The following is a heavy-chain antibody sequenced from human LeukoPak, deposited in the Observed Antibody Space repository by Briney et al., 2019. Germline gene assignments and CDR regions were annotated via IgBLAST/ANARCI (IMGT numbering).Heavy chain of an antibody. CDR1: GGSISGYY. D-gene: IGHD4-17*01. V-gene: IGHV4-59*01. J-gene: IGHJ4*02. Sequence: SETLSLTCTVSGGSISGYYWTWIRQPPGKALEWVGYIYDNGSTNYNPSLHSRLTISIDTSKSQFSLKLSSVTAADTAIYYCARDSARLGDYGYYFDYWGQGTLVTVSS. CDR3: ARDSARLGDYGYYFDY. CDR2: IYDNGST.